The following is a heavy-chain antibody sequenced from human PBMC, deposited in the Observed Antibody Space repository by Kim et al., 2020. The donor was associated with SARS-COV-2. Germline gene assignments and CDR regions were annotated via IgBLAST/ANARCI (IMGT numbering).Heavy chain of an antibody. CDR1: GYSFTSYW. Sequence: GESLKISCKGSGYSFTSYWIGWVRQMPGKGLEWIGIIYPGYSETRYSPSFQGQVTIPADKSISTAYLQWSSLKASDTAMYYCARCTQYDYYYFDYRGQGTLVTVSS. J-gene: IGHJ4*02. V-gene: IGHV5-51*01. CDR3: ARCTQYDYYYFDY. CDR2: IYPGYSET. D-gene: IGHD3-16*01.